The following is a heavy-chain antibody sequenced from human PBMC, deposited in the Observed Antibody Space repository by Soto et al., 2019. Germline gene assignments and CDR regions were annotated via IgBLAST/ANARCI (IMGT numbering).Heavy chain of an antibody. D-gene: IGHD3-10*01. J-gene: IGHJ6*02. CDR1: GGTFSSYA. CDR2: IIPIFGTA. CDR3: AREGSSNESPYYGMDV. V-gene: IGHV1-69*01. Sequence: QVQLVQSGAEVKKPGSSVKVSCKASGGTFSSYAISWVRQAPGQGLEWMGGIIPIFGTANYAQKFQGRVTITADESMSTAYMELSSLRSEDTAVYYCAREGSSNESPYYGMDVWCQGTTVTVSS.